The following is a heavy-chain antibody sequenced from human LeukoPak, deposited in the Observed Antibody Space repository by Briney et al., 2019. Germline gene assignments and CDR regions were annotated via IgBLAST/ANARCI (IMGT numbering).Heavy chain of an antibody. CDR2: ISYDGSNK. J-gene: IGHJ4*02. Sequence: PGRSLRLSCAASGFTFSSYAMHWVRQAPGKGLEWVAVISYDGSNKYYADSVKGRFTISRDNSKNTLYLQMNSLRAEDTAVYYCARDPYGSGSYYNGDPDYWGQGTLVTVSS. V-gene: IGHV3-30*04. CDR3: ARDPYGSGSYYNGDPDY. CDR1: GFTFSSYA. D-gene: IGHD3-10*01.